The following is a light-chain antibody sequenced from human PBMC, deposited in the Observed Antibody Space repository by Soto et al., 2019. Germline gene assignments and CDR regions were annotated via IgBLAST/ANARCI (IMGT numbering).Light chain of an antibody. CDR3: QRRGGAAPTWT. CDR1: QRISSNS. J-gene: IGKJ1*01. V-gene: IGKV3-20*01. CDR2: DAS. Sequence: EIVLTQSPGTLSLSPGERATLSCRASQRISSNSLAWYQQKPGQAPRLLIYDASNRATGIPDRFSGSGSGTGFTLTISRLEAEDFAVYYCQRRGGAAPTWTFGQGTKVEIK.